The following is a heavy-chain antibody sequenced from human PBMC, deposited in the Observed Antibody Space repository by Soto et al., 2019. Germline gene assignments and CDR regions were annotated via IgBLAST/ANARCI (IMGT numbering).Heavy chain of an antibody. D-gene: IGHD6-19*01. V-gene: IGHV3-21*01. CDR2: ISSSSSYI. J-gene: IGHJ5*02. CDR3: ASQPGSSGLNWFDP. Sequence: LRLSCAASGFTFSSYSMNWVRQAPGKGLEWVSSISSSSSYIYYADSVKGRFTISRDNAKNSLYLQMNSLRAEDTAVYYCASQPGSSGLNWFDPWGQGTLVPVSS. CDR1: GFTFSSYS.